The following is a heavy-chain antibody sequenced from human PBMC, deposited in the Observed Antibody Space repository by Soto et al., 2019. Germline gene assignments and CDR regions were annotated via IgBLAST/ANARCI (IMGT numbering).Heavy chain of an antibody. D-gene: IGHD3-10*01. J-gene: IGHJ4*02. CDR1: GFTFSDYY. CDR2: ISTGSSFT. CDR3: ARDAGSGSYLGY. V-gene: IGHV3-11*06. Sequence: ESGGGLVKPGGTLRLSCAASGFTFSDYYMSWIRQAPGKGLEWVSYISTGSSFTNYAASVKGRFTISRDNAKKSLYLQMNSLRAEDTAVYYCARDAGSGSYLGYWGQGTLVTVSS.